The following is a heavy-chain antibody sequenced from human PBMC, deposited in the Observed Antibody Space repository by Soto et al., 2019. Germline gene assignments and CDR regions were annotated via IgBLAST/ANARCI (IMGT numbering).Heavy chain of an antibody. V-gene: IGHV3-33*01. Sequence: GGSLRLSCAASGFTFSNYAMHWVRQAPVKGLEWVALMWFDARNEYYTDSVKGRLTISRDNSKNTMYLQMNSLRVEDTGLYYCVRDRGLFGYNFALWGQGTPVTVSS. J-gene: IGHJ4*02. CDR2: MWFDARNE. CDR1: GFTFSNYA. D-gene: IGHD5-12*01. CDR3: VRDRGLFGYNFAL.